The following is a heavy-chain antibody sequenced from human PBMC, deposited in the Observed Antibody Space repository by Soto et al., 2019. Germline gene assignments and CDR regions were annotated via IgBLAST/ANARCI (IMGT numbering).Heavy chain of an antibody. CDR1: GFNFGTYA. CDR2: IAYDEINT. Sequence: PGGSLRLSCVASGFNFGTYAIHWVRQAPGKGLQWVALIAYDEINTYYADSVKGRFTISRDNSKNTLHLQMNSLRPEDTGVYFCARVTPGNNLYYFSGLDVWGQGTSVTVSS. D-gene: IGHD1-1*01. J-gene: IGHJ6*02. CDR3: ARVTPGNNLYYFSGLDV. V-gene: IGHV3-30-3*01.